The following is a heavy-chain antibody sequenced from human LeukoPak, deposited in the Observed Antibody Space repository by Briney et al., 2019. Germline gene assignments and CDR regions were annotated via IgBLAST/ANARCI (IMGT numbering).Heavy chain of an antibody. J-gene: IGHJ4*03. Sequence: GGSLRLSCAASGFTVSSTYMSWVRQTPGKGLEWVSVIYSGGSTYYADSVKGRFTISRDNSKDTLYLQMNSLRAEDTAVYYCARGACASTSCYDYWGQGTLVTVSS. CDR3: ARGACASTSCYDY. CDR1: GFTVSSTY. CDR2: IYSGGST. V-gene: IGHV3-66*01. D-gene: IGHD2-2*01.